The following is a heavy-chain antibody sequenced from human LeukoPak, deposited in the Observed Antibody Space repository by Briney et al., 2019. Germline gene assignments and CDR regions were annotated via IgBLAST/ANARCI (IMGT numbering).Heavy chain of an antibody. CDR1: GGSISSYS. J-gene: IGHJ4*02. CDR3: ATHPPKVCTGGSCTDY. D-gene: IGHD2-15*01. V-gene: IGHV4-59*01. Sequence: PSETLSLTCTVSGGSISSYSWSWIRRPPGKGLEWIGYIYYSGSTNYNPSLKSRVTISVDMSKNQFSLKLSSVTAADTAVYYCATHPPKVCTGGSCTDYWGQGTLVTVSS. CDR2: IYYSGST.